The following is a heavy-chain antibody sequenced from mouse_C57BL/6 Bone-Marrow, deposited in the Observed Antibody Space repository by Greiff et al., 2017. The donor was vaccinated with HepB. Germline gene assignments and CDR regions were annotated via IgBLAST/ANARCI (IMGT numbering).Heavy chain of an antibody. Sequence: EVQVVESGGGLVQPGASLRLSCAASGFTFTDYYMSWVRQPPGKAPEWLALIRNKANGYTTEYTASVKGRFTISRDNSQNIPYLQMNTLRAEDSATYYCVKAANSSGYYFDYWGQGTTLTVSS. CDR1: GFTFTDYY. J-gene: IGHJ2*01. CDR3: VKAANSSGYYFDY. V-gene: IGHV7-4*01. CDR2: IRNKANGYTT. D-gene: IGHD3-2*02.